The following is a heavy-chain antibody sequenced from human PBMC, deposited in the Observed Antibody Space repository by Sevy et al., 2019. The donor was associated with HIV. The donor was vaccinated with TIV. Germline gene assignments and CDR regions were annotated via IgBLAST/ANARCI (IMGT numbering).Heavy chain of an antibody. CDR3: ARRARHIRDYGMDV. CDR1: GGSISSGGYS. D-gene: IGHD2-21*01. J-gene: IGHJ6*02. Sequence: SETLSLTCAVSGGSISSGGYSWSWIRQPPGKGLEWFGYNYHSGSTYYNPSLKSRVTISVDRSKNQFSLKLSSVTAADTAVYYCARRARHIRDYGMDVWGQGTTVTVSS. CDR2: NYHSGST. V-gene: IGHV4-30-2*01.